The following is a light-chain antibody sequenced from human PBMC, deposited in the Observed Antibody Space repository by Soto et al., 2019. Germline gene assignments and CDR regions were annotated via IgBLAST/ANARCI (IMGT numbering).Light chain of an antibody. CDR3: QTWGTGFQF. CDR2: LNNDGSH. CDR1: SGHSSYA. V-gene: IGLV4-69*01. Sequence: QPVLTQSPSASASLGASVKLTCTLSSGHSSYAIAWHQKQPGKGPRYLMDLNNDGSHTKGDGIPDRFSGSSSGADRFLIISSLQSEDEADYHCQTWGTGFQFFGGGTKLTVL. J-gene: IGLJ2*01.